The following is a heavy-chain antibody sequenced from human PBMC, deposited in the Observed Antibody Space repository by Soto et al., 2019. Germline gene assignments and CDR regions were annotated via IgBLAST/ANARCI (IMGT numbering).Heavy chain of an antibody. CDR1: GGSISSYY. J-gene: IGHJ3*02. Sequence: QVQLQESGPGLAKPSETLSLTCTVSGGSISSYYWSWIRQPPGKGLEWIGYIYYSGSTNYNPSLKSRVTISVDTSKNQFSLKLSSVTAADTAVYYCARAPDYYDSSGYYLRGAFDIWGQGTMVTVSS. CDR3: ARAPDYYDSSGYYLRGAFDI. D-gene: IGHD3-22*01. V-gene: IGHV4-59*01. CDR2: IYYSGST.